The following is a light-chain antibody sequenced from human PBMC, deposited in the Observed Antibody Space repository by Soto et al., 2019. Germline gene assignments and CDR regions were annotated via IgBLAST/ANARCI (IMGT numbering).Light chain of an antibody. V-gene: IGKV3-20*01. Sequence: GRATLCCGASQSVFNNHIGWYQQKPRQAPRLLIYGASTRATGIPARLSGSESGTEFTLTMSRMEREDFAAYYCQPHASSGTIGGGTKVEIK. CDR2: GAS. CDR1: QSVFNNH. J-gene: IGKJ4*02. CDR3: QPHASSGT.